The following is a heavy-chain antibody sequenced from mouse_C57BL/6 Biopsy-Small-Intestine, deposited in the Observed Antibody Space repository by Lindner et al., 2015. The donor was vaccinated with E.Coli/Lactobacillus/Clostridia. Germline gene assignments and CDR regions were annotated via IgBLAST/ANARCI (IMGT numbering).Heavy chain of an antibody. Sequence: SVKVSCKVSGYTLTELSMHWVRQAPGKGLEWMGSFDPEDGETIYAQKFQGRVTMTEDTSTDTAYMELSSLRSEDTAVYYCATSYDFWSGDYTKNWYDPWGQGTLVTVSS. CDR1: GYTLTELS. CDR2: FDPEDGET. J-gene: IGHJ4*01. CDR3: ATSYDFWSGDYTKNWYDP. V-gene: IGHV14-2*02. D-gene: IGHD2-14*01.